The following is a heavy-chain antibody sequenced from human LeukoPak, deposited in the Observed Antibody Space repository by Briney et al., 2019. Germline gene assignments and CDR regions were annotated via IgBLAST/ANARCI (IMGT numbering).Heavy chain of an antibody. V-gene: IGHV3-30*04. D-gene: IGHD3-9*01. CDR1: GFTFSHYA. Sequence: PGGSLRLSCAASGFTFSHYALHWVRQAPGKGLEWVALIGHDGADKYYADSVKGRFLISRDNSKNMLFLQMNSLIIEDTAVYYCARGWFDWLSDYYYYMDVWGKGTTVTISS. CDR2: IGHDGADK. J-gene: IGHJ6*03. CDR3: ARGWFDWLSDYYYYMDV.